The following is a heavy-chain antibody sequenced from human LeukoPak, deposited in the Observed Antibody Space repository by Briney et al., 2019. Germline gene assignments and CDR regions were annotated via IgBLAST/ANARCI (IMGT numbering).Heavy chain of an antibody. J-gene: IGHJ4*02. CDR1: GFTFSSYC. V-gene: IGHV3-74*01. CDR2: IDGDGSST. Sequence: PGGSLRLSCAASGFTFSSYCMNWVRQAPGKGLVWVSRIDGDGSSTNSADSVKGRFTISRDNAKNTLYLQMNSLRAEDTAVYYCARGYSGYFYYWGQGTLVTVSS. CDR3: ARGYSGYFYY. D-gene: IGHD5-12*01.